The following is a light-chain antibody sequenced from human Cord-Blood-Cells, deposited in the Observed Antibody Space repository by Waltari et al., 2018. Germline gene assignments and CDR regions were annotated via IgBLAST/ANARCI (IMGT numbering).Light chain of an antibody. J-gene: IGKJ3*01. CDR2: DAS. CDR3: QQRSNWPLT. Sequence: EIVLTQSPATLSLSPGDRATLSCRASQSVSSYLAWYQQKPGQAPRLLIYDASNRATGIQARFSGSGSGTDFTLTISSLEPEDFAVYYCQQRSNWPLTFGPGTKVDIK. V-gene: IGKV3-11*01. CDR1: QSVSSY.